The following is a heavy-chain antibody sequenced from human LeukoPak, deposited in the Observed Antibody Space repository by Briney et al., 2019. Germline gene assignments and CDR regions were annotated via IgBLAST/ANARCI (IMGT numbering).Heavy chain of an antibody. J-gene: IGHJ3*02. CDR2: FDPEDGET. CDR3: ATNSQTYYYDSSGSLLGAFDI. V-gene: IGHV1-24*01. CDR1: GYTFTGYY. D-gene: IGHD3-22*01. Sequence: ASVKVSCKASGYTFTGYYMHWVRQAPGKGLEWMGGFDPEDGETIYAQKFQGRVTMTEDTSTDTAYMELSSLRSEDTAVYYCATNSQTYYYDSSGSLLGAFDIWGQGTMVTVSS.